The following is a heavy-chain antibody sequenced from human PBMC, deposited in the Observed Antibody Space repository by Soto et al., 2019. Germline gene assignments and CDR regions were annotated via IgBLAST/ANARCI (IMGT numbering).Heavy chain of an antibody. CDR1: GFTFRRID. Sequence: GQSLRHSCAASGFTFRRIDLHWVRQAPGKGLEWVANICYDGSHKNHVESVKGRFTISRDNSKNTLYLQMNSLRAEDTAVYYCARDGYSSSWFTFDYWGQGT. D-gene: IGHD6-13*01. J-gene: IGHJ4*02. CDR2: ICYDGSHK. V-gene: IGHV3-33*01. CDR3: ARDGYSSSWFTFDY.